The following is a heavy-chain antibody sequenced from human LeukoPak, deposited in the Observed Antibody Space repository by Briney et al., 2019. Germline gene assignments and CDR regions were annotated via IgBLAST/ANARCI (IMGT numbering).Heavy chain of an antibody. CDR3: ARLSITMVRGVTTGYFDY. D-gene: IGHD3-10*01. V-gene: IGHV3-30*04. CDR1: GFTFSSYA. CDR2: ISYDGSNK. J-gene: IGHJ4*02. Sequence: GGSLRLSCAASGFTFSSYAMHWVRQAPGKGLEWVAVISYDGSNKYYADSVKGRFTISRDNSKNTLYLQMNSLRAEDTAVYYCARLSITMVRGVTTGYFDYWGQGTLVTVSS.